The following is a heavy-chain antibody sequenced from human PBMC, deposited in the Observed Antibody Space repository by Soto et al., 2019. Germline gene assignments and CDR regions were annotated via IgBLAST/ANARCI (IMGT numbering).Heavy chain of an antibody. J-gene: IGHJ6*03. CDR3: TGIVVVPATTTGVYYYYYMDV. V-gene: IGHV3-15*01. CDR2: IKSKTDGGTT. CDR1: GFTFSNAW. D-gene: IGHD2-2*01. Sequence: EVQLVESGGGLVKPGGSLRLSCAASGFTFSNAWMSWVRQAPGKGLEWVGRIKSKTDGGTTDYAAPVKGRFTISRDDSKNTLYLQMNSLNTEDTAVYYCTGIVVVPATTTGVYYYYYMDVWGKGTTVTVSS.